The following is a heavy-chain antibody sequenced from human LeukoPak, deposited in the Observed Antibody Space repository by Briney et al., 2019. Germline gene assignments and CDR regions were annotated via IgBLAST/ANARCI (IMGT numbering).Heavy chain of an antibody. J-gene: IGHJ6*03. D-gene: IGHD3-22*01. Sequence: SETLSLTCTVSGGSISSYYWSWIRQPAGKGREGIGRIYTSGSTNYNPSLKSRVTMSVDTSKNQSSLKLSSVTAADTAVYYCARSRGARRYYDSSGYYLAYYYYYMDVWGKGTTVTVSS. CDR2: IYTSGST. CDR3: ARSRGARRYYDSSGYYLAYYYYYMDV. V-gene: IGHV4-4*07. CDR1: GGSISSYY.